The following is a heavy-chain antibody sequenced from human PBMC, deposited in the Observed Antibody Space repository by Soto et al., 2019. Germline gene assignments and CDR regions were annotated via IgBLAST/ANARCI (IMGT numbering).Heavy chain of an antibody. V-gene: IGHV1-3*01. CDR3: ARVGYSSGWSDFDY. CDR2: INGGNGNT. D-gene: IGHD6-19*01. J-gene: IGHJ4*02. CDR1: GYTFTSYA. Sequence: GASVKVSCKTSGYTFTSYAVHWVRQAPGQRLEWMGWINGGNGNTKYSQKFQGRVTITRDTSASTAYMELGSLGSEDTAVYFCARVGYSSGWSDFDYWGQGTLVTVSS.